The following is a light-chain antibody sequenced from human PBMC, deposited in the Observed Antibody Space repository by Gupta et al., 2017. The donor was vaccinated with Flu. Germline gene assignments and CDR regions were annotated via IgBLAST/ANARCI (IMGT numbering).Light chain of an antibody. CDR2: RNN. Sequence: QSVLTPPPSASGTPGQRVTISCSGSSSNIGSNYVYWYQQRPGTAPKLLIYRNNQRPSGVPDRFSGSKSGTSASLAISGLRAEDEADYYCAAWEDSRSGPVFGGGTKLTVL. V-gene: IGLV1-47*01. CDR3: AAWEDSRSGPV. CDR1: SSNIGSNY. J-gene: IGLJ2*01.